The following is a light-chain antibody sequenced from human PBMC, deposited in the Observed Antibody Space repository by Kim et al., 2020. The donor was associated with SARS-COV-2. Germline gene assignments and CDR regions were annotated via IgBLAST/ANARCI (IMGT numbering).Light chain of an antibody. Sequence: GQSITISCTGTSSDVGGYNYVSWYQQHPGKAPKLMIYDVSNRPSGVSNRFSGSKSGNTASLTISGLQAEDEADYYCSSYTSSSTVEFGGGTQLTVL. CDR1: SSDVGGYNY. CDR2: DVS. J-gene: IGLJ2*01. V-gene: IGLV2-14*03. CDR3: SSYTSSSTVE.